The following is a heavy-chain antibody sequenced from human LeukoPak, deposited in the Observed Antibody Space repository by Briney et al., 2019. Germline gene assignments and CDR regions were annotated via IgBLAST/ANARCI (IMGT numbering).Heavy chain of an antibody. Sequence: ASVKVSCKASGYTFTSYAMNWVRQAPGQGLEWMGWINTNTGNPTYAQGFTERFVFSLDTSVSTAYLQISSLKAEDTAVYYCAREGYSSGYYSFDYWGQGTLVTVSS. J-gene: IGHJ4*02. CDR3: AREGYSSGYYSFDY. D-gene: IGHD3-22*01. CDR2: INTNTGNP. V-gene: IGHV7-4-1*02. CDR1: GYTFTSYA.